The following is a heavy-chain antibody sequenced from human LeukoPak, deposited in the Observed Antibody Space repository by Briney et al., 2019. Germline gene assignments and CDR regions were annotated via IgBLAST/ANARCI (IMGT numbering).Heavy chain of an antibody. CDR2: INHSGST. Sequence: SETLSLTCAVYGGSFSGYYWSWIRQPPGKGLEWIGEINHSGSTNYNPSLKSRVTISVDTSKNQFSLKLSSVTAADTAVYYCARGWRFGELLDAFDIWGQGTMVTVSS. V-gene: IGHV4-34*01. CDR1: GGSFSGYY. CDR3: ARGWRFGELLDAFDI. J-gene: IGHJ3*02. D-gene: IGHD3-10*01.